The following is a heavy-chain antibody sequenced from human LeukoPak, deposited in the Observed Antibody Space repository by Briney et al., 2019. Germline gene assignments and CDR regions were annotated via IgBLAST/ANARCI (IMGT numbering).Heavy chain of an antibody. CDR2: IDPGALTT. D-gene: IGHD6-19*01. CDR1: GYTFNIYY. Sequence: ASVKVSCKASGYTFNIYYIHWLRQAPGQGLEWMGIIDPGALTTTYAQKFRGRVAMTSDTFTTTVYMEVSSLTSEDTAMYYCAREGPIGSSGPDNVRFDNWGQGTLVTVSS. CDR3: AREGPIGSSGPDNVRFDN. V-gene: IGHV1-46*02. J-gene: IGHJ4*02.